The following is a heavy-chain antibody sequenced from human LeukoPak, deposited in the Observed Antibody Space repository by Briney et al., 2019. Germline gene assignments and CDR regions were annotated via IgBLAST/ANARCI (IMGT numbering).Heavy chain of an antibody. CDR2: ISGSGGST. CDR1: GFTFSSYG. Sequence: GSLRLSCAASGFTFSSYGMHWVRQAPGKGLEWVSAISGSGGSTYYADSVKGRFTISRDNSKTALHLQMNSLRVEDTAVYYCAKYGHCGSTSCYRYFDDWGQGTLVTVSS. J-gene: IGHJ4*02. CDR3: AKYGHCGSTSCYRYFDD. V-gene: IGHV3-23*01. D-gene: IGHD2-2*01.